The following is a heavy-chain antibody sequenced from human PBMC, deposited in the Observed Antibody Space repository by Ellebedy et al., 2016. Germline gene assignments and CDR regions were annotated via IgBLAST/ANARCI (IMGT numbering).Heavy chain of an antibody. V-gene: IGHV4-4*07. CDR1: GGSISSYY. J-gene: IGHJ4*02. Sequence: SETLSLTXTVSGGSISSYYWSWIRQPAGKGLEWIGRIYTSGSTNYNPSLKSRVTMSVDTSKNQFSLKLSSVTAADTAVYYCARAGPHYYGSGSYYTDFDYWGQGTLVTVSS. D-gene: IGHD3-10*01. CDR2: IYTSGST. CDR3: ARAGPHYYGSGSYYTDFDY.